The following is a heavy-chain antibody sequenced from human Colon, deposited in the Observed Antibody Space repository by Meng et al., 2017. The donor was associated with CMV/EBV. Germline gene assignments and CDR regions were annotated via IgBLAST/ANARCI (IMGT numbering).Heavy chain of an antibody. V-gene: IGHV3-23*03. D-gene: IGHD3-3*01. J-gene: IGHJ6*02. CDR2: IYAGGRST. Sequence: GVLKISCAASGFTFRNHAMSWVRQAPGKGLEWVSVIYAGGRSTYFADSVKGRFIISRDDSKSTLYMEMNSLRAEDTAVYYCAKGSVEWLYYGMDVWGQGTTVTVSS. CDR3: AKGSVEWLYYGMDV. CDR1: GFTFRNHA.